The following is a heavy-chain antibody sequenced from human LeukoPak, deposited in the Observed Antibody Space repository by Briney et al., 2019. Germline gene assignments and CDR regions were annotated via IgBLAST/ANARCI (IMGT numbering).Heavy chain of an antibody. CDR3: VRGRGYSYGSGALDI. CDR1: GYTFTSYY. CDR2: INPSGGST. Sequence: ASVKVSCKASGYTFTSYYMHWVRQAPGQGLEWMGIINPSGGSTSYAQKFQGRVTMTRDTSISTAYMELSSLTFEDTAVYYCVRGRGYSYGSGALDIWGQGTMVTVSS. D-gene: IGHD5-18*01. J-gene: IGHJ3*02. V-gene: IGHV1-46*01.